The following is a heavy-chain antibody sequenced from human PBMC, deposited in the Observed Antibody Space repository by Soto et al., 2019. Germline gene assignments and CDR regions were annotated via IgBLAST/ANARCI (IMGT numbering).Heavy chain of an antibody. CDR1: GASVGSISYY. Sequence: SETLSLTCNVSGASVGSISYYWGWIRQAPGKGLEWMGSTYYSAGTYYNPSLKSRVATSLDASKNQFSLTVTSVTAADTAIYYCARHASRGYSSSWYFEDWGQGTPVTVSS. CDR2: TYYSAGT. J-gene: IGHJ4*02. V-gene: IGHV4-39*01. D-gene: IGHD6-13*01. CDR3: ARHASRGYSSSWYFED.